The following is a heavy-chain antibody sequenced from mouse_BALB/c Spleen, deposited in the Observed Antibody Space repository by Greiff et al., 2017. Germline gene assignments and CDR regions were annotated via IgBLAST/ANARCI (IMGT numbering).Heavy chain of an antibody. CDR2: INSNGGST. V-gene: IGHV5-6-3*01. CDR3: ARHYYGSSSYWYFDV. J-gene: IGHJ1*01. D-gene: IGHD1-1*01. Sequence: EVQLQESGGGLVQPGGSLKLSCAASGFTFSSYGMSWVRQTPDKRLELVATINSNGGSTYYPDSVKGRFTISRDNAKNTLYLQMSSLKSEDTAMYYCARHYYGSSSYWYFDVWGAGTTVTVSS. CDR1: GFTFSSYG.